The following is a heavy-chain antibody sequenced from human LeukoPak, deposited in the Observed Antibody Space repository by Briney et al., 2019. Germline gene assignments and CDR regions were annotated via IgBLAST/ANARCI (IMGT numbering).Heavy chain of an antibody. J-gene: IGHJ3*02. CDR2: ISSSGSTI. V-gene: IGHV3-48*03. D-gene: IGHD3-10*01. Sequence: GGSLRLSCAASGFTFSSYEMNWVRQAPGKGLEWVSYISSSGSTIYHADSVKGRFTISRDNAKNSLYLQMSSLRAEDTAVYYCASSLGEHDAFDIWGQGTMVTVSS. CDR3: ASSLGEHDAFDI. CDR1: GFTFSSYE.